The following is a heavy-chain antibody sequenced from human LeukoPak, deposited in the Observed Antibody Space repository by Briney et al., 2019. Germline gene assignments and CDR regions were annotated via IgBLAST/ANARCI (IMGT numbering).Heavy chain of an antibody. Sequence: GGSLRLSCAASGFTFSDYPMHWVRQAPGKGLEYVSAITTNGGTTYYATSVKGRFIISRDNSKNTLYLQLNSLRAEDTAVYYCARRYCSTCPTGHAFDLWGQGTMVTVSS. CDR2: ITTNGGTT. V-gene: IGHV3-64*01. CDR1: GFTFSDYP. CDR3: ARRYCSTCPTGHAFDL. D-gene: IGHD2-2*01. J-gene: IGHJ3*01.